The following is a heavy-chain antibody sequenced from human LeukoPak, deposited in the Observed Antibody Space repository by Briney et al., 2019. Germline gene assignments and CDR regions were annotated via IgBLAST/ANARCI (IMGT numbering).Heavy chain of an antibody. V-gene: IGHV3-48*01. CDR3: VAGYYYGSGSPYPEGY. CDR1: GFTFSTSG. D-gene: IGHD3-10*01. J-gene: IGHJ4*02. CDR2: ISSSGSPI. Sequence: PGGSLRLSCAASGFTFSTSGMNWVRQAPGKGLERVSYISSSGSPIYYADSVKGRFTISRDNSKNTLDLQMNSLRAGDTAVYYCVAGYYYGSGSPYPEGYWGQGTLVTVSS.